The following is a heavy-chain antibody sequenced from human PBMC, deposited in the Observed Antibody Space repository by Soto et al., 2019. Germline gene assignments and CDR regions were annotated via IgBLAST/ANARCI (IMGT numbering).Heavy chain of an antibody. D-gene: IGHD3-16*01. V-gene: IGHV3-33*08. J-gene: IGHJ6*02. CDR2: IWYDGSNK. CDR1: GFTFSSYG. CDR3: ARGSFEFNYGMDV. Sequence: QPGGSLRLSCAGSGFTFSSYGMHWVRQAPGKGLEWVAVIWYDGSNKYYADSVKGRFTISRDNSKNTLYLQMNSLRAEDTAVYYCARGSFEFNYGMDVWGQGTTVTVSS.